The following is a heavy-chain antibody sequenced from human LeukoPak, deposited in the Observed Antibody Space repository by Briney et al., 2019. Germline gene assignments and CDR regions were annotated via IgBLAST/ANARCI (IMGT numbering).Heavy chain of an antibody. CDR1: GGSISSYY. V-gene: IGHV4-4*07. CDR3: ARDPGSSSYYDSSGYLGGDY. J-gene: IGHJ4*02. D-gene: IGHD3-22*01. Sequence: SETLSLTCTVSGGSISSYYWSWIRQPARKGLEWIGRIYTSGSTNYNPSLKSRVTMSVDTSKNQFSLKLSSVTAADTAVYYCARDPGSSSYYDSSGYLGGDYWGQGTLVTVSS. CDR2: IYTSGST.